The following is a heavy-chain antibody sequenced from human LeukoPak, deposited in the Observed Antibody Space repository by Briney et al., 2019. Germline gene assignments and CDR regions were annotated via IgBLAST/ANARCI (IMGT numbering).Heavy chain of an antibody. CDR1: GFTVSSNY. D-gene: IGHD6-19*01. J-gene: IGHJ4*02. Sequence: GGALKLSCAASGFTVSSNYMSWVRQAPGKGLEWVSVIYSGGSTYYADSVKGRFTISRDNSKNTLYLQMNSLRAEDTAVYYCARAGIAVAGTDYGGQGTLVTVSS. CDR2: IYSGGST. V-gene: IGHV3-53*01. CDR3: ARAGIAVAGTDY.